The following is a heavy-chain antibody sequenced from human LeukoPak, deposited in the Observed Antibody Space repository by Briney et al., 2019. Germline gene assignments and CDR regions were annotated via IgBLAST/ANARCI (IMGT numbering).Heavy chain of an antibody. D-gene: IGHD4/OR15-4a*01. CDR1: GYTFTTYD. CDR3: ARGARKANPQKWAFDI. V-gene: IGHV1-8*01. Sequence: ASVKVSCKASGYTFTTYDINWVRQATGQGLEWMGWMNPNSGNTGYAQKFQGRVTITRNTSISTAYMELSSLRSEDTAVYYCARGARKANPQKWAFDIWGQGTMVTVSS. J-gene: IGHJ3*02. CDR2: MNPNSGNT.